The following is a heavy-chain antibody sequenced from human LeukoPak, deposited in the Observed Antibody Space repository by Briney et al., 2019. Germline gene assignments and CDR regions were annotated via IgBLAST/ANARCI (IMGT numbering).Heavy chain of an antibody. D-gene: IGHD2-15*01. CDR3: AGRLGSCSGSSCYP. CDR2: IYYSGST. V-gene: IGHV4-30-4*01. Sequence: PSQTLSLTCTVPGGSISSADYYWSWIRQPPGKGLEWIGYIYYSGSTYYNPSLKSRVTISVDTSKNQFSLKLSSVTAADTAVYYCAGRLGSCSGSSCYPWGQGTLVTVSS. J-gene: IGHJ5*02. CDR1: GGSISSADYY.